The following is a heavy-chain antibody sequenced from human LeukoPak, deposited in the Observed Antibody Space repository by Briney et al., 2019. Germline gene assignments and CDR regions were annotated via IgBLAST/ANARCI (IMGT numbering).Heavy chain of an antibody. CDR3: AKRGESSCSSTSCYEYFDY. V-gene: IGHV3-23*01. CDR2: ISGSGGST. J-gene: IGHJ4*02. D-gene: IGHD2-2*01. CDR1: GFTFSSSA. Sequence: PGGSLRLSCAASGFTFSSSAMSWVRQVPGKGLEWVSAISGSGGSTYYADSVKGRFTISRDNSKNTLYLQMNSLRAEDTAVYYCAKRGESSCSSTSCYEYFDYWGQGTLVTVSS.